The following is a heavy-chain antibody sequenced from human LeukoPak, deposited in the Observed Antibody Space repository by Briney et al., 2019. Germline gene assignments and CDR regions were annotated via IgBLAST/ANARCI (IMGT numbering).Heavy chain of an antibody. CDR3: ARGRDIVVVPAATHYMDV. Sequence: ASVTVSCKASGYTFTSYDINWVRQATGQGLEWMGWMNPNSGNTGYAQKFQGRVTMTRNTSISTAYMELSSLRSEDTAVYYCARGRDIVVVPAATHYMDVWGKGTTVTVSS. V-gene: IGHV1-8*01. CDR2: MNPNSGNT. J-gene: IGHJ6*03. D-gene: IGHD2-2*01. CDR1: GYTFTSYD.